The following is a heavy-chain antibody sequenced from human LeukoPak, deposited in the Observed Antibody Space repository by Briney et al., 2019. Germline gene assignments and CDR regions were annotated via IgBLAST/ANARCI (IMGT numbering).Heavy chain of an antibody. Sequence: GGSLRLSCAASGFTFSSYAMSWVRQAPGKGPEWVSAISGSGGSTYYADSVKGRFTISKDNSKNTLYLQMNSLRAEDTAVYYCAKSGAVAFDYWGQGTLVTVSS. D-gene: IGHD6-19*01. CDR3: AKSGAVAFDY. CDR1: GFTFSSYA. V-gene: IGHV3-23*01. J-gene: IGHJ4*02. CDR2: ISGSGGST.